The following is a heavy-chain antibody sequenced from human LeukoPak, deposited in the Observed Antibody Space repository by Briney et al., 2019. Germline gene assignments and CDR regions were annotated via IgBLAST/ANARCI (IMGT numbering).Heavy chain of an antibody. D-gene: IGHD6-19*01. CDR3: ARASSGWYPKSGCFDY. CDR2: IKQDGSEK. V-gene: IGHV3-7*01. CDR1: GFTFSSYW. J-gene: IGHJ4*02. Sequence: GGSLRLSCAASGFTFSSYWMSWVRQAPGKGLEWVANIKQDGSEKYYVDSVKGRFTISRDNAKNSLFLQMNSLRAEDTAVYYCARASSGWYPKSGCFDYWGQGTLVTVSS.